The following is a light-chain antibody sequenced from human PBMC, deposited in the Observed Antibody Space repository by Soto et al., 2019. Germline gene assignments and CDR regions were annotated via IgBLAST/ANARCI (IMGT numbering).Light chain of an antibody. V-gene: IGKV3-20*01. Sequence: EVVLTQSPGTLSLSPGERATLSCRASRSVSSSYLAWYQQKPGQAPRLLIYGASSRATGIPDRFSGSGSGTDFTLTISRLEPEDFAVYYCQQYGSSRWTFGQGTKVDI. CDR1: RSVSSSY. CDR3: QQYGSSRWT. CDR2: GAS. J-gene: IGKJ1*01.